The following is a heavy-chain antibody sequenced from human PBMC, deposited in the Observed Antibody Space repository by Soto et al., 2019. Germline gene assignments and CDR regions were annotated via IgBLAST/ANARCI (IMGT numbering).Heavy chain of an antibody. J-gene: IGHJ4*02. Sequence: SLRLSCAASGFTFSSYGMHRVRQAPGKGLEWVAVISYDGSNKYYADSVKGRFTISRDNSKNTLYLQMNSLRAEDTAVYYCARGWPGDYWGQGTLVTVSS. D-gene: IGHD6-19*01. CDR1: GFTFSSYG. CDR2: ISYDGSNK. CDR3: ARGWPGDY. V-gene: IGHV3-30*03.